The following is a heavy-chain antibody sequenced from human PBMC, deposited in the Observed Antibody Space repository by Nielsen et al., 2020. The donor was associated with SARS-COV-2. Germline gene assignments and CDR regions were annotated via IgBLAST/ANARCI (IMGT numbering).Heavy chain of an antibody. V-gene: IGHV3-11*05. CDR1: GFTFSDYY. Sequence: GESLKISCAASGFTFSDYYMSWIRQAPGKGLEWVSYISSSSSYTNYADSVKGRFTISRDNAKNSLYLQMNSLRAEDTAVYYCARDIAEQFDYWGQGTLVTVSS. CDR2: ISSSSSYT. CDR3: ARDIAEQFDY. D-gene: IGHD6-13*01. J-gene: IGHJ4*02.